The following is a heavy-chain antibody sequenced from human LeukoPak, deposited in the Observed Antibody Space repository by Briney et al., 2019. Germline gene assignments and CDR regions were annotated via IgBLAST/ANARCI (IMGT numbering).Heavy chain of an antibody. Sequence: QTGGSLRLSCAASGFTLSSYEMNWVRQAPGKGLEWVSYISNGGGTIYYADSVKGRFTISRDNSKNTLSLQMNSLRVEDTAIYYCAKDIQLSTWGLGIRVTVSS. V-gene: IGHV3-48*03. D-gene: IGHD5-24*01. CDR2: ISNGGGTI. CDR1: GFTLSSYE. J-gene: IGHJ3*01. CDR3: AKDIQLST.